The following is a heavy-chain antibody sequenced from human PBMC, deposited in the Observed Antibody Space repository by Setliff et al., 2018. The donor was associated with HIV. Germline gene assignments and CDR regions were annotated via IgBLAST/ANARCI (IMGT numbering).Heavy chain of an antibody. J-gene: IGHJ2*01. Sequence: SETLSLTCAVYGGSFSGYYWSWIRQLPGKGLEWIGEINHSGSTNYNPSLKSRVTISVDTSKNQFSLKLSSVTAADTAVYYCARQDYYYDSSGYYRWWEPFSWYFDLWGRGTLVTVSS. CDR2: INHSGST. V-gene: IGHV4-34*01. CDR3: ARQDYYYDSSGYYRWWEPFSWYFDL. D-gene: IGHD3-22*01. CDR1: GGSFSGYY.